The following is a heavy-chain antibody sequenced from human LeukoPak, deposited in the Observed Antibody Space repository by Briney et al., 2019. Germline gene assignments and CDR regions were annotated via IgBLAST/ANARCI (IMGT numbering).Heavy chain of an antibody. D-gene: IGHD3-3*01. CDR2: ISYDGSNK. Sequence: GGSLRLSCAASGFTFSSYGMHWVRQAPGKGLEWVAVISYDGSNKYYADSVKGRFTISRDNSKNTRYLQMNSLRAEDTAVYYCAKANYDFWSGYYLNYYYYGMDVWGQGTTVTVSS. J-gene: IGHJ6*02. CDR3: AKANYDFWSGYYLNYYYYGMDV. CDR1: GFTFSSYG. V-gene: IGHV3-30*18.